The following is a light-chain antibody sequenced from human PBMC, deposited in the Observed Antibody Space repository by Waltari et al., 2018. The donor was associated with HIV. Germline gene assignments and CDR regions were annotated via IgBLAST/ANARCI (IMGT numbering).Light chain of an antibody. V-gene: IGLV3-21*02. CDR3: QVWDSSGGQRV. Sequence: SYVLTQPPSVSVAPGQTARITCGGINIGTKSVHWYQQKPGQGPVVDIYEDNDRTSGIPERFSVSNSGNMTTLTISRAAAGDEADFYCQVWDSSGGQRVFGGGTKLTVL. CDR1: NIGTKS. CDR2: EDN. J-gene: IGLJ3*02.